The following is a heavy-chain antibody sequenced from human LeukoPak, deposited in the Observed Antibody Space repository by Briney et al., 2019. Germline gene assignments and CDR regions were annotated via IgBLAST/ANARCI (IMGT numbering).Heavy chain of an antibody. Sequence: GGPLRLSCAASGFTLDDYAMHWVRQAPGKGLEWVSGISWNSGSIGYADSVKGRFTISRDNAKNSLYLQMNSLRAEDTALYYCAKGVGATPEYYFDYWGQGTLVTVSS. CDR2: ISWNSGSI. J-gene: IGHJ4*02. CDR1: GFTLDDYA. D-gene: IGHD1-26*01. CDR3: AKGVGATPEYYFDY. V-gene: IGHV3-9*01.